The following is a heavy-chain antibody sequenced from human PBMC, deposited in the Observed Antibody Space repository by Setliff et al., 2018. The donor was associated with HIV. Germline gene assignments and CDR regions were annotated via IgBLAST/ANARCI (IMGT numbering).Heavy chain of an antibody. Sequence: GASVKVSCKASGYTFTGYYMHWVRQAPGQGLEGMGWINPNSGGTNYAQKFQGRATMTRDTSISTAYMELSRLSSDDTAVYYCARIGSGSYPYDYWGQGTLVTVSS. V-gene: IGHV1-2*02. J-gene: IGHJ4*02. D-gene: IGHD3-10*01. CDR2: INPNSGGT. CDR1: GYTFTGYY. CDR3: ARIGSGSYPYDY.